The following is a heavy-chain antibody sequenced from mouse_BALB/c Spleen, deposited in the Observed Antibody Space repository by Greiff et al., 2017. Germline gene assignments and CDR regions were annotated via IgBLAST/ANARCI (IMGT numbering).Heavy chain of an antibody. CDR1: GFYFKDYY. V-gene: IGHV14-4*02. Sequence: DVQLQESGAELVRPWDSVSLSCTVSGFYFKDYYMHWVKQRPEQGLEWLGWIFPENGDTEYAPKFPGKATMTADTSANKAYLQLSSLQSEDTAVYYCDTWPQHGYAMDYWGQGTSVTVSA. J-gene: IGHJ4*01. CDR2: IFPENGDT. CDR3: DTWPQHGYAMDY.